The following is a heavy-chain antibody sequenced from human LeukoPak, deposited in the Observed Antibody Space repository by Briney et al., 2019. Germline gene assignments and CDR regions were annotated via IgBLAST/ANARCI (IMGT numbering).Heavy chain of an antibody. CDR2: ISGSCGST. Sequence: PGGSLRLSCAASGFTFSSYAMSWVRQAPGKGLEWVSAISGSCGSTYYADSVKVRFTISRDNSKNTLYLQMNSRRAEDTAVYYCAKYLITMVRGVIGYWGQGPLVTVSS. V-gene: IGHV3-23*01. CDR1: GFTFSSYA. J-gene: IGHJ4*02. CDR3: AKYLITMVRGVIGY. D-gene: IGHD3-10*01.